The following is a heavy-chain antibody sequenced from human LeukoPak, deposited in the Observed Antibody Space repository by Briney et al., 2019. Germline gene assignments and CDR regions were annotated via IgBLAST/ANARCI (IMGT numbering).Heavy chain of an antibody. CDR2: ISYDVSNK. D-gene: IGHD6-13*01. J-gene: IGHJ4*02. CDR1: GFTFSSYG. CDR3: AKDPRSSSSPYYFDY. Sequence: GGSLRLSCAASGFTFSSYGMHWVRQAPGKGLEWVAVISYDVSNKYYADSVKGRFTISRDNSKNTLYLQMNSLRAEDTAVYYCAKDPRSSSSPYYFDYSGQGTLVTASS. V-gene: IGHV3-30*18.